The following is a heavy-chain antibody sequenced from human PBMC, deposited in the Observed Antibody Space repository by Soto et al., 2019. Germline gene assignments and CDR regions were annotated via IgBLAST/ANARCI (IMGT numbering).Heavy chain of an antibody. V-gene: IGHV1-58*01. Sequence: GASVKVSCKASGFTFTSSAVQWVRQARGQRLEWKGWIVVGSGNTNYAQKFQERVTITRDMSTSTAYMELSSLRSEDTAVYYCAADPLIQLWEKIPDFDYWGQGTLVTVSS. CDR2: IVVGSGNT. CDR1: GFTFTSSA. CDR3: AADPLIQLWEKIPDFDY. D-gene: IGHD5-18*01. J-gene: IGHJ4*02.